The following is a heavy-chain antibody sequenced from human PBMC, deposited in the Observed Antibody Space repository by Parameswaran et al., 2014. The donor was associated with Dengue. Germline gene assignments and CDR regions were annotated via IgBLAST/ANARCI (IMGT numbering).Heavy chain of an antibody. Sequence: VRQAPGKGLEWVAVISYDGSNKYYADSVKGRFTISRDNSKNTLYLQMNSLRAEDTAVYYCAVLDYDFWSGYSALGPFDYWGQGTLVTVSS. CDR3: AVLDYDFWSGYSALGPFDY. J-gene: IGHJ4*02. D-gene: IGHD3-3*01. V-gene: IGHV3-30*03. CDR2: ISYDGSNK.